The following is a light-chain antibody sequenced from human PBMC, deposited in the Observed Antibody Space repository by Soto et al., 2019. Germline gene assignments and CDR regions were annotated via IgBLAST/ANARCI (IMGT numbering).Light chain of an antibody. J-gene: IGKJ3*01. V-gene: IGKV3-20*01. CDR2: GES. CDR1: QSVSSSY. Sequence: EIVLTQSPGTLSLSPGERATLSCRASQSVSSSYLAWYQQKPGQAPRLLIYGESSRATGIPDRFSGSGSGTDFTLTISRLGPEDFAVYYCQQYGSSPLTFGPGTKVDIK. CDR3: QQYGSSPLT.